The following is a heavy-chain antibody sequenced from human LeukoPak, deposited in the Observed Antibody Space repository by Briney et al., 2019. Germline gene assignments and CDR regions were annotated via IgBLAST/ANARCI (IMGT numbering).Heavy chain of an antibody. CDR3: ARQSDGGGSYPGY. J-gene: IGHJ4*02. CDR1: GYIFTNYW. D-gene: IGHD1-26*01. CDR2: IYPGDSDT. V-gene: IGHV5-51*01. Sequence: GESLKISCKGSGYIFTNYWIAWVRQTPGKGLEWMGIIYPGDSDTTYSPSFQGQVTISADTSISTAYLQWGSLKASDTAMYYCARQSDGGGSYPGYWGQGTLVTVSS.